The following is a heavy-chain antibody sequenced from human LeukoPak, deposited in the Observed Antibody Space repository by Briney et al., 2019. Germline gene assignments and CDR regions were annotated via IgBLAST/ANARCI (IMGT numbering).Heavy chain of an antibody. CDR1: GFTFSSYS. D-gene: IGHD3-22*01. J-gene: IGHJ4*02. CDR3: ARAGTDSSGYYSPVGYFDY. Sequence: GGSLRLSCAASGFTFSSYSMNWVRQAPGKGLEWVSSISSSSSYIYYADSVKGRFTISRDNAKNSLYLQMNSLRAEDTAVYYCARAGTDSSGYYSPVGYFDYWGQGTLVTVSS. V-gene: IGHV3-21*04. CDR2: ISSSSSYI.